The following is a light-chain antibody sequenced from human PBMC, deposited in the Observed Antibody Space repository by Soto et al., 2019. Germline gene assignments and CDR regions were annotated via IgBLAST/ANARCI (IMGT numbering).Light chain of an antibody. CDR3: MQALQTPIT. CDR1: QSVSSSY. J-gene: IGKJ5*01. Sequence: EIVMTQSPATLSLSPGERATLSCRASQSVSSSYLSWYQQKPGQAPQLLIYLGSNRSSGVPDRFSGSGSGTDFTLKISRVEAEDVGVYYCMQALQTPITFGQGTRLEIK. V-gene: IGKV2-28*01. CDR2: LGS.